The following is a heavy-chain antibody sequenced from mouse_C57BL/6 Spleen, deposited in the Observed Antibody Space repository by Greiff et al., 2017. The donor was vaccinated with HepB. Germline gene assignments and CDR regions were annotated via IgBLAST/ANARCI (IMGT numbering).Heavy chain of an antibody. CDR1: GYTFTSYW. Sequence: QVQLQQPGAELVKPGASVKLSCKASGYTFTSYWMQWVKQRPGQGLEWIGEIDPSDSYTNYNQKFKGKATLTVDTSSSTAYMQLSSLTSEDSAVYYCARWEITTVVGDVWGTGTTVTVSS. CDR3: ARWEITTVVGDV. J-gene: IGHJ1*03. V-gene: IGHV1-50*01. CDR2: IDPSDSYT. D-gene: IGHD1-1*01.